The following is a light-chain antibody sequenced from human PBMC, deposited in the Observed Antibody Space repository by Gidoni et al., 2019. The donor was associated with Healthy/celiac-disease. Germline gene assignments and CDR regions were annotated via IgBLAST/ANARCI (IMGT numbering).Light chain of an antibody. CDR1: QSVSSY. V-gene: IGKV3-11*01. J-gene: IGKJ4*01. CDR2: DAS. CDR3: QQRSNWPPLT. Sequence: LTQSPATLSLSPGERATLSCRASQSVSSYLAWYQQKPGQAPRLLIYDASNRATGIPARFSGSGSGTDFTLTISSLEPEDFAVYYCQQRSNWPPLTFGGGTKVEIK.